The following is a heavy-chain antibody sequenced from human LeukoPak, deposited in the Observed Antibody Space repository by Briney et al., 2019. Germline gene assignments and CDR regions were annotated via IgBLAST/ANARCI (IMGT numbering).Heavy chain of an antibody. V-gene: IGHV3-21*01. CDR2: ISSSSSYI. D-gene: IGHD3-3*01. J-gene: IGHJ4*02. CDR1: GFTFSSYS. Sequence: GGSLRLSCAASGFTFSSYSMNWVRQAPGKGLEWVTSISSSSSYIYYADSVKGRFTISRDNAKNSLYLQMNSLRAEDTAVYYCARGTKDTYYDFWSANNPPYWGQGTLVTVSS. CDR3: ARGTKDTYYDFWSANNPPY.